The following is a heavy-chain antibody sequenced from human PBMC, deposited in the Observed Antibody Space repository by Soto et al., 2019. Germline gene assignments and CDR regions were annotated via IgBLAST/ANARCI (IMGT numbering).Heavy chain of an antibody. V-gene: IGHV1-24*01. Sequence: ASVKVSCKVSGYTLTELSMHWVRQAPGKGLEWMGGFDPEDGETIYAQKFQGRVTMTEDTSTDTAYMELSSLRSEDTAVYYCATDEWELHYYYYGMDVWGQGTTVTVSS. D-gene: IGHD1-26*01. CDR1: GYTLTELS. CDR3: ATDEWELHYYYYGMDV. J-gene: IGHJ6*02. CDR2: FDPEDGET.